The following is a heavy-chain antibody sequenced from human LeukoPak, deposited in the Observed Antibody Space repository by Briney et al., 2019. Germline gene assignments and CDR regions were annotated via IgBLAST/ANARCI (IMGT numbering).Heavy chain of an antibody. Sequence: SETLSLTCTVSGGSISSYYWSWIRQPPGKGLEWIGYIYYSGSTNYNPSLKSRVTISVDTSKNQFSLKLISVTAADTDAYYCARYGSVRYCFGMDVWGQGTTVTVSS. D-gene: IGHD3-10*01. V-gene: IGHV4-59*08. CDR1: GGSISSYY. CDR2: IYYSGST. J-gene: IGHJ6*02. CDR3: ARYGSVRYCFGMDV.